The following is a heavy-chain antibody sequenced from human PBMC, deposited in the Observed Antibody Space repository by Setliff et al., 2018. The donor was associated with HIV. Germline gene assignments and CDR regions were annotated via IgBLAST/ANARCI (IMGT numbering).Heavy chain of an antibody. CDR1: GYTFTSYG. CDR3: AREGIVGATLRYYYYAMDV. D-gene: IGHD1-26*01. J-gene: IGHJ6*02. V-gene: IGHV1-18*01. CDR2: ISVCNGNT. Sequence: GASVKVSCKTSGYTFTSYGIGWVRQAPGQGLEWMGWISVCNGNTNYAQKLQGRVTMTTDTSTSTAYMELRSLRSDDTAVYYCAREGIVGATLRYYYYAMDVWGQGTTVTVS.